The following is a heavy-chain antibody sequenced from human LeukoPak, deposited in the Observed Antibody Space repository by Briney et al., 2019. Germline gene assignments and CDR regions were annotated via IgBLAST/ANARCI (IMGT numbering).Heavy chain of an antibody. J-gene: IGHJ5*02. V-gene: IGHV1-2*02. CDR2: INPNSGGT. Sequence: ASVKVSCKASGHTFTGHYMHWVRQAPGQGLEWMGWINPNSGGTNYAQKFQGRVTMTRDTSISTAYMELSRLRSDDTAVYYCARGRRWELLCWFDPWGQGTLVTVSS. D-gene: IGHD1-26*01. CDR1: GHTFTGHY. CDR3: ARGRRWELLCWFDP.